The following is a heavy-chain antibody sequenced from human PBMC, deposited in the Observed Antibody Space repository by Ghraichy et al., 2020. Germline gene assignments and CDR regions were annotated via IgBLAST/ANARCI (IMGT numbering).Heavy chain of an antibody. D-gene: IGHD4-17*01. CDR3: VRDGDNFNFDF. Sequence: GGSLRLSCAASGFTFSRSWMHWVRQAPGKGLVWVSRIKGDGSDKMYADSVRGRFTISRDNAKNTLFLQMNSLRADDTAVYYCVRDGDNFNFDFWGQGNLVTVSS. J-gene: IGHJ4*02. V-gene: IGHV3-74*03. CDR2: IKGDGSDK. CDR1: GFTFSRSW.